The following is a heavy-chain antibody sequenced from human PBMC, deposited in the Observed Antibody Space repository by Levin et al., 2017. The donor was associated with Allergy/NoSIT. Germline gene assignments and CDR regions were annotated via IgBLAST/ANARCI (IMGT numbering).Heavy chain of an antibody. J-gene: IGHJ4*02. D-gene: IGHD3-22*01. V-gene: IGHV1-18*01. CDR3: ARGVSSGYLPYYFDY. CDR1: GYTFTSYG. Sequence: ASVKVSCKASGYTFTSYGISWVRQAPGQGLEWMGWISAYNGNTNYAQKLQGRVTMTTDPSTSTAYMELRSLRSDDTAVYYCARGVSSGYLPYYFDYWGQGTLVTVSS. CDR2: ISAYNGNT.